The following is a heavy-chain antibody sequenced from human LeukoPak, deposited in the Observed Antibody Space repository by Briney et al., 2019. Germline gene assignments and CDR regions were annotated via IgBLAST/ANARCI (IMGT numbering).Heavy chain of an antibody. V-gene: IGHV1-69*04. D-gene: IGHD5-24*01. J-gene: IGHJ4*02. CDR1: GGTFSSYA. Sequence: SAKVSCKASGGTFSSYAISWVRQAPGQGLEWMGRIIPILGIANYAQKFQGRVTITADKSTSTAYMELSSLRSEDTAVYYCATTRWLQLYYFDYWGQGTLVTVSS. CDR3: ATTRWLQLYYFDY. CDR2: IIPILGIA.